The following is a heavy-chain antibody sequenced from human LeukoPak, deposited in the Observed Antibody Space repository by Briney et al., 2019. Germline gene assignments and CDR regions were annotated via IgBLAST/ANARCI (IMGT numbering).Heavy chain of an antibody. V-gene: IGHV3-33*01. CDR3: ARGAAAAGTWEGYFDY. CDR1: GFTFSSYG. CDR2: IWYDGSNK. D-gene: IGHD6-13*01. Sequence: GGSLRLSCAASGFTFSSYGMHWVRQAPGKGLEWVAVIWYDGSNKYYADSVKGRFTISRDNSKNTLYLQMNSLRAEDTAVYYCARGAAAAGTWEGYFDYWGQGTLVTVSS. J-gene: IGHJ4*02.